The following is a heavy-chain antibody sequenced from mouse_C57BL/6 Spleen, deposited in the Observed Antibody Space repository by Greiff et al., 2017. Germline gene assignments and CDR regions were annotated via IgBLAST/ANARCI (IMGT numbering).Heavy chain of an antibody. Sequence: QVQLQQPGAELVMPGASVKLSCKASGYTFTSYWMHWVKQRPGQGLEWIGEIDPSDSYTNYNQKFKGKSTLTVDKSSSTAYMQLSSLTSEDSAVYYCAREAYYDGPYWYFDVWGTGTTVTVSS. D-gene: IGHD1-1*01. J-gene: IGHJ1*03. CDR2: IDPSDSYT. CDR1: GYTFTSYW. CDR3: AREAYYDGPYWYFDV. V-gene: IGHV1-69*01.